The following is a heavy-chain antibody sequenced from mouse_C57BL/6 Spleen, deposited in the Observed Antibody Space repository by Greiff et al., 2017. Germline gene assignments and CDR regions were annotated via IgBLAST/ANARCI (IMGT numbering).Heavy chain of an antibody. Sequence: QVQLKQSGAELVMPGASVKISCNASGYAFSSYWMNWVKQRPGKGLEWIGQIYPGDGDTNYNGKFKGKDTLTADKSSSTAYMQRSSLTAEDVAVYYCARDYSEYDPFAYWGQGTLVTGSA. V-gene: IGHV1-80*01. J-gene: IGHJ3*01. CDR3: ARDYSEYDPFAY. CDR1: GYAFSSYW. CDR2: IYPGDGDT. D-gene: IGHD2-4*01.